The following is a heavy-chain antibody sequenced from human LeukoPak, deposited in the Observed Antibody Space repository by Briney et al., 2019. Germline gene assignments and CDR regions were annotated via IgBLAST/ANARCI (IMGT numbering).Heavy chain of an antibody. Sequence: GASVKVSCKTSGYTFTGYFMHWVRQAPGQGLEWLGWINPDSGVTKYAQKFQGRVTMTRDTSISTAYMELSRLRSDDTAVYYCARDTSYGSGSYWFDPWGQGTLVTVSS. CDR2: INPDSGVT. J-gene: IGHJ5*02. CDR1: GYTFTGYF. V-gene: IGHV1-2*02. CDR3: ARDTSYGSGSYWFDP. D-gene: IGHD3-10*01.